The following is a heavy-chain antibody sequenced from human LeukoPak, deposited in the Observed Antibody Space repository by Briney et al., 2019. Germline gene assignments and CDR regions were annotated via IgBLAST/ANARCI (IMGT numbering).Heavy chain of an antibody. Sequence: PSETLSLTCTVSGGSISSSSYYWGWIRQPPGKGLEWIGSIYYSGSTYYNPSLKSRVTISVDTSKNQFSLKLSSVTAADTAVYYGARLTIFGVVPYPALFGYWGQGTLVTVSS. CDR3: ARLTIFGVVPYPALFGY. V-gene: IGHV4-39*01. CDR2: IYYSGST. D-gene: IGHD3-3*01. J-gene: IGHJ4*02. CDR1: GGSISSSSYY.